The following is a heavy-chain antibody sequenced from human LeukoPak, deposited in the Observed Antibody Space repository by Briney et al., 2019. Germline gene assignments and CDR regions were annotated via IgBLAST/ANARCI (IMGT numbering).Heavy chain of an antibody. CDR2: IIPIFGTA. D-gene: IGHD6-13*01. Sequence: ASVKVSCKASGGTFSSYAISWVRQAPGQGRECMGRIIPIFGTANYAQNFQGRVTITTDESTSTAYMELSSLRSEDTAVYYCARAHKPGSSSWPLDYWGQGTLVTVSS. CDR1: GGTFSSYA. J-gene: IGHJ4*02. CDR3: ARAHKPGSSSWPLDY. V-gene: IGHV1-69*05.